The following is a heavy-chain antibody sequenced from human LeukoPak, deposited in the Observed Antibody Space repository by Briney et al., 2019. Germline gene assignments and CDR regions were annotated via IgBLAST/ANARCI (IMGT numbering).Heavy chain of an antibody. J-gene: IGHJ3*02. Sequence: GGSLRLSCAASGFTFSSYSMNWVRQAPGKGLEWVSYISSSSTIYYADSVKGRFTISRDNAKNSLYLQMNSLRDEDTAVYYCARVANHDAFDIWGQGTMVTVSS. CDR2: ISSSSTI. CDR3: ARVANHDAFDI. CDR1: GFTFSSYS. V-gene: IGHV3-48*02.